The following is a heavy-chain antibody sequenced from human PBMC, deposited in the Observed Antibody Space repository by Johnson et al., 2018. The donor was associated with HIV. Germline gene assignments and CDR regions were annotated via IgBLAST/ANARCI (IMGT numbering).Heavy chain of an antibody. V-gene: IGHV3-30*02. D-gene: IGHD2-2*01. CDR2: IRYDGNDQ. J-gene: IGHJ3*02. CDR3: ATERMVVPANAFDI. CDR1: GFTFSNYG. Sequence: QVQLVESGGGVVQPGGSLRLSCAASGFTFSNYGMHWVRQAPGKGLEWVTFIRYDGNDQYYADSVKGRFTISRDNSKNPLYLQMNSLRGEDTAVYYCATERMVVPANAFDIWGQGTMVTVSS.